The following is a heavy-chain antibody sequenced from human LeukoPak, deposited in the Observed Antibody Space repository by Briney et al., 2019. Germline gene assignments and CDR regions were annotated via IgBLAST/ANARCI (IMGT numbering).Heavy chain of an antibody. CDR2: IYSSGST. V-gene: IGHV4-59*08. D-gene: IGHD3-16*01. Sequence: SETLSLTCTVSGGSISGYYWSWIRQPPGKGLEWIGYIYSSGSTNYNPSLKSRITISLDTSKNQFSLNLNSVTAADTAVYYCARHYVFVSGGSSFDYWGQGTLVTVSS. CDR3: ARHYVFVSGGSSFDY. CDR1: GGSISGYY. J-gene: IGHJ4*02.